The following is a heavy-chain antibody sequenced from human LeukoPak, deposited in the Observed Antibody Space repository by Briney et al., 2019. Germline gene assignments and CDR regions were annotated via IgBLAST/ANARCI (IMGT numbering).Heavy chain of an antibody. J-gene: IGHJ5*02. V-gene: IGHV4-61*02. CDR2: IYISGNT. Sequence: KTSQTLSLTCTVSGGSISDSTYYWSWIRQPAGKRLEWIGCIYISGNTNYSPSLKSRVTISVDTSKNQLSLKLSSVTAADTAVYYCARARDRIAANWFDPWGQGTLVTVSS. D-gene: IGHD6-13*01. CDR3: ARARDRIAANWFDP. CDR1: GGSISDSTYY.